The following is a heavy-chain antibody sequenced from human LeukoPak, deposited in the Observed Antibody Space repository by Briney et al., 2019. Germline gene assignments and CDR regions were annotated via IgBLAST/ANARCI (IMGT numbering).Heavy chain of an antibody. J-gene: IGHJ4*02. Sequence: GASVKVSCKASGGTFSSYAISWVRQAPGQGLEWMGGIIPIFGTANYAQKLQGRVTMTTDTSTSTAYMELRSLRSDDTAVYYCARAPLGGIAVAGTKYYFDYWGQGTLVTVSS. V-gene: IGHV1-69*05. CDR2: IIPIFGTA. CDR1: GGTFSSYA. D-gene: IGHD6-19*01. CDR3: ARAPLGGIAVAGTKYYFDY.